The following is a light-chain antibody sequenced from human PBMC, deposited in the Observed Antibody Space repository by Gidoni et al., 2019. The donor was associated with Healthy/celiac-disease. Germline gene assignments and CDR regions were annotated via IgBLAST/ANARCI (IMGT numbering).Light chain of an antibody. CDR3: QQSYSLYS. V-gene: IGKV1-39*01. Sequence: DIAIAHSPSSLFTSVVDRVTITCRASQSISSYLNWYPQKPGKATKLLIYAASSLQSGVPSRFSGSRSGTDFSLTISSLQPEDFETYYCQQSYSLYSFGPGTKLEIK. CDR1: QSISSY. CDR2: AAS. J-gene: IGKJ2*03.